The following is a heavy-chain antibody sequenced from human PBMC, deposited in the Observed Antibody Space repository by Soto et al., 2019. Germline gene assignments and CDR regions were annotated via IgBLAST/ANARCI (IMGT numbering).Heavy chain of an antibody. CDR1: GGSVSSGSYY. J-gene: IGHJ4*02. CDR3: ARVPEAYFDY. CDR2: IYYSGST. V-gene: IGHV4-61*01. Sequence: SETLSLTCTVSGGSVSSGSYYWSWIRQPPGKGLEWIGNIYYSGSTNYNPSLKSRVTISVDTSKNQFSLKLSSVTAADTAVYSCARVPEAYFDYWGPGTLVTVSS.